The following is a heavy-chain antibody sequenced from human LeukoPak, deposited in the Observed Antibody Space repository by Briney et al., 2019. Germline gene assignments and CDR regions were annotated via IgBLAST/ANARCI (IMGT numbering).Heavy chain of an antibody. CDR1: GGSISSYY. V-gene: IGHV4-59*12. D-gene: IGHD2-15*01. CDR3: ARGYWGRYCSGGSCYSLGFDP. J-gene: IGHJ5*02. Sequence: PSETLSLTCTVSGGSISSYYWSWIRQPPGKGLEWIGYIYYSGSTNYNPSLKSRVTISVDTSKNQFSLKLSSVTAADTAVYYCARGYWGRYCSGGSCYSLGFDPWGQGTLVTVSS. CDR2: IYYSGST.